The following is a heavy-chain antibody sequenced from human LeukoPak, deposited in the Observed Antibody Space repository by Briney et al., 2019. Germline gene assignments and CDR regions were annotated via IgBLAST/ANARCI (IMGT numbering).Heavy chain of an antibody. CDR2: INHSGST. J-gene: IGHJ6*02. Sequence: GSLRLSCAASGFTFSSYAMSWIRQPPGKGLEWIGEINHSGSTNYNPSLKSRVTISVDTSKNQFSLKLSSVTAADTAVYYCAREEGYYGSGSYYKGYYGMDVWGQGTTVTVSS. V-gene: IGHV4-34*01. D-gene: IGHD3-10*01. CDR3: AREEGYYGSGSYYKGYYGMDV. CDR1: GFTFSSYA.